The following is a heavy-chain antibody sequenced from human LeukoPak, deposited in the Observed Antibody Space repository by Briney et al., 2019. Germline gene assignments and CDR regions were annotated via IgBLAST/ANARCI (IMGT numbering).Heavy chain of an antibody. CDR1: GFTFDDYG. J-gene: IGHJ4*02. Sequence: GGSLRLSCAASGFTFDDYGMSWVRQAPGKGLEWVAVISYDGSNKYYADSVKGRFTISRDNSKNTLYLQMNSLRVEDTAVYYCAKLISPYDYWGQGTLVLVSS. V-gene: IGHV3-30*18. CDR3: AKLISPYDY. CDR2: ISYDGSNK.